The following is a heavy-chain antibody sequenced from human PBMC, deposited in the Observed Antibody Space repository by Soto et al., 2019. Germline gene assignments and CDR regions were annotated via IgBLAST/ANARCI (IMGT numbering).Heavy chain of an antibody. CDR2: IKPKTDGGTT. Sequence: GGSLRLSCAASGFTFSKTYMNWVRQAPGKGLEWVGRIKPKTDGGTTDYAAPVEGRFTISRDDSNNTLYLQMNSLKPDDTAVYYCSTVRTYWGQGTLVTVSS. CDR3: STVRTY. J-gene: IGHJ4*02. D-gene: IGHD3-10*01. CDR1: GFTFSKTY. V-gene: IGHV3-15*01.